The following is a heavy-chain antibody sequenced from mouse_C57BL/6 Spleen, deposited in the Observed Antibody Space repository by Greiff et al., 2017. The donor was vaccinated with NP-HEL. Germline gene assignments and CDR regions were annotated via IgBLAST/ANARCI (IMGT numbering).Heavy chain of an antibody. CDR2: IDPETGGT. V-gene: IGHV1-15*01. Sequence: QVQLKQSGAELVRPGASVTLSCKASGYTFTDYEMHWVKQTPVHGLEWIGAIDPETGGTAYNQKFKGKAILTADKSSSTAYMELRSLTSEDSAVYYCTRWAAQAGFAYWGQGTLVTVSA. CDR3: TRWAAQAGFAY. CDR1: GYTFTDYE. J-gene: IGHJ3*01. D-gene: IGHD3-2*02.